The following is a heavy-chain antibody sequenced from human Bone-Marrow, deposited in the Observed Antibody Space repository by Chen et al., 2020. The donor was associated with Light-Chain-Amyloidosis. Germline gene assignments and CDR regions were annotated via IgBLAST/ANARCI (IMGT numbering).Heavy chain of an antibody. D-gene: IGHD5-12*01. V-gene: IGHV5-51*01. CDR2: IYPDDSDA. J-gene: IGHJ4*02. Sequence: QLEQSGPEVKKPGESLKISCKGSGYTFPNYWIGWVRQMPGKGLEWMGVIYPDDSDARYSPSFEGQVTISADKSITTAYLQGRSLKASDTAMYYCARRRDGYNFDYWGQGTLVTVSS. CDR1: GYTFPNYW. CDR3: ARRRDGYNFDY.